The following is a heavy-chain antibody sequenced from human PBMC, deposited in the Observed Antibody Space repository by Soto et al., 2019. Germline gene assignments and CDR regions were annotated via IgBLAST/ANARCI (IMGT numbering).Heavy chain of an antibody. Sequence: EVQLVESGGGLVQSGGSLRLSCAASGFTFSSYDIHWVRQGTGKGLEWVSGIGAAGDTYYADSVKGRFTISRENAKNSLYLQMNSLRAGYTGVYYCARVMATSSSGCDYWGQGTLVTVSS. J-gene: IGHJ4*02. CDR1: GFTFSSYD. V-gene: IGHV3-13*01. D-gene: IGHD6-19*01. CDR2: IGAAGDT. CDR3: ARVMATSSSGCDY.